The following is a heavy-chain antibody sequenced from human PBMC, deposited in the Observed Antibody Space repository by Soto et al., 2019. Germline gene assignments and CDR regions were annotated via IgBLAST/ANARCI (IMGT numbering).Heavy chain of an antibody. V-gene: IGHV3-11*01. Sequence: QVQLVESGGGLVKPGGSLRLSCAASGFTFSDNYMTWIRQAPGRGLEWVAYISDSGNIIYYADSVQGRFTVSRDNAKNSLYMQMNSLSAEDTAVYYWARRTRGAGWFDPWGQGTLCTVSS. D-gene: IGHD6-19*01. J-gene: IGHJ5*02. CDR3: ARRTRGAGWFDP. CDR2: ISDSGNII. CDR1: GFTFSDNY.